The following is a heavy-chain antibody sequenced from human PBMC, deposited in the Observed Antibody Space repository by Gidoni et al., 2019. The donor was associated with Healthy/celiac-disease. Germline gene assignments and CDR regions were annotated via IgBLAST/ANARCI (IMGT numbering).Heavy chain of an antibody. Sequence: QVQLVQSGAEVKKPGASVKVSCKASGYTFPSYGISWVRQAPGQGLEWMGWISAYNGNTNYAQKLQGRVTMTTDTSTSTAYMELRSLRSDDTAVYYCARVFGGDYVAWGEYYFDYWGQGTLVTVSS. D-gene: IGHD4-17*01. CDR2: ISAYNGNT. CDR1: GYTFPSYG. CDR3: ARVFGGDYVAWGEYYFDY. J-gene: IGHJ4*02. V-gene: IGHV1-18*04.